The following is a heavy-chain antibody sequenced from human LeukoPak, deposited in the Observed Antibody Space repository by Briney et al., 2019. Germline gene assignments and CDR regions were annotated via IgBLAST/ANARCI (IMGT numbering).Heavy chain of an antibody. CDR2: IWYDGSNK. CDR1: GFTFSSYG. V-gene: IGHV3-33*01. Sequence: PGGSLRLSCAASGFTFSSYGMHWVRQAPGKGLEWVAVIWYDGSNKYYADSVKGRFTISRDNSKNTLYLQMNSLRAEDTAVYYCARDDYVWGSYPGGFDYWGQGTLVTVSS. CDR3: ARDDYVWGSYPGGFDY. D-gene: IGHD3-16*02. J-gene: IGHJ4*02.